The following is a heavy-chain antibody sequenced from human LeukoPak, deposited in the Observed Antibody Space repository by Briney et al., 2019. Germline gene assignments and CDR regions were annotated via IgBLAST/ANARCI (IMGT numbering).Heavy chain of an antibody. V-gene: IGHV5-51*01. CDR3: ARQVRATRVFDY. Sequence: GESLTISCKGYGYSFTSYWIGWVRQMPGKGLEWMGIIYPDDSDTRYSPSFQGQVTISADKSVNTAYLQWSSLKASDTAMYYCARQVRATRVFDYWGQGTLVTVSS. J-gene: IGHJ4*02. CDR1: GYSFTSYW. CDR2: IYPDDSDT. D-gene: IGHD1-26*01.